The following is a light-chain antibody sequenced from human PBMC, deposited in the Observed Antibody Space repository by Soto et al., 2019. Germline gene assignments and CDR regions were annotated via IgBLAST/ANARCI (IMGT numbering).Light chain of an antibody. V-gene: IGLV2-14*01. J-gene: IGLJ1*01. CDR1: SSDVGGFEY. CDR2: DVT. CDR3: GSITRSSTSV. Sequence: QSALSQPASVSGSPGQSITISCTGTSSDVGGFEYVSWYQHQPGKAPKLIIYDVTKRPSGVSNRFSGSKSGNTASLTISGIQDEDEGDYYCGSITRSSTSVFGTGTKVTVL.